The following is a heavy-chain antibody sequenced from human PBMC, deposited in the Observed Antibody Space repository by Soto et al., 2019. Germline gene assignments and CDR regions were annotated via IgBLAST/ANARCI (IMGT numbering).Heavy chain of an antibody. CDR2: THHSGST. J-gene: IGHJ4*02. CDR1: GGSISSGGYP. D-gene: IGHD5-18*01. CDR3: ARTVDTAMFFYFDY. Sequence: SETLSLTCAVSGGSISSGGYPWSWIRQPPGKGLEWIGYTHHSGSTYYNPSLKSRVTISVDRSKNQFSLKLSSATAADTAVYYCARTVDTAMFFYFDYWGQGALVTVSS. V-gene: IGHV4-30-2*01.